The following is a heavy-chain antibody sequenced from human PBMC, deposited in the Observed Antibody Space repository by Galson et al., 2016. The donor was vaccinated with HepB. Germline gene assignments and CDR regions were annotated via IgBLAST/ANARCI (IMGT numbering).Heavy chain of an antibody. V-gene: IGHV3-7*01. CDR3: ARGVRQQFVWYYYYAMDV. CDR2: IKQDGSEK. CDR1: GFTFTNYW. J-gene: IGHJ6*02. Sequence: SLRLSCAASGFTFTNYWMSWVRQAPGKGLEWVANIKQDGSEKYYVDSVPGRFTISRDNAKNSLYLQMSSLRVEDTAIYYCARGVRQQFVWYYYYAMDVWGQGTMVTVSS. D-gene: IGHD6-6*01.